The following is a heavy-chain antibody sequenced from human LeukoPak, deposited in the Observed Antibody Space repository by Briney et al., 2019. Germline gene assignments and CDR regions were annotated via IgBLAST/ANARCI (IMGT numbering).Heavy chain of an antibody. CDR3: ARRDSVSYTSDF. J-gene: IGHJ4*02. V-gene: IGHV5-51*01. CDR2: VQPSDSDT. Sequence: PGESLKISCKGSGYSFTNFWIGWVRQMPGKGLEWMGIVQPSDSDTRYNPSFQGQVTFSVDMSINTAYLQWSSLRASDTGIYFCARRDSVSYTSDFWGQGTLVTVSS. D-gene: IGHD6-19*01. CDR1: GYSFTNFW.